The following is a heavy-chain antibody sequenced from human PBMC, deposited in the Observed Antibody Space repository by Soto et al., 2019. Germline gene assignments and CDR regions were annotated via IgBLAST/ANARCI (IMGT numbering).Heavy chain of an antibody. V-gene: IGHV3-15*01. J-gene: IGHJ4*02. CDR2: IKSKTDGGTT. Sequence: PGGSLRLSCAASGFTFSNAWMSWVRQAPGKGLEWVGRIKSKTDGGTTDYAAPVKGRFTISRDDSKNTLYLQMNSLKTEDTAVYYCTTVSGSSSWYFFHYWGQGTLVTVSS. CDR1: GFTFSNAW. CDR3: TTVSGSSSWYFFHY. D-gene: IGHD6-13*01.